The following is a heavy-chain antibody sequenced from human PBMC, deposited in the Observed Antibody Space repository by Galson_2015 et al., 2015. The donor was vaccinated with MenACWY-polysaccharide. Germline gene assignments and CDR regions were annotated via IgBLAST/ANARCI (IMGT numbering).Heavy chain of an antibody. CDR3: ARNPSRLDIAAASH. D-gene: IGHD6-13*01. CDR1: GFNFGGNG. J-gene: IGHJ4*02. V-gene: IGHV3-30*02. CDR2: IRNDERK. Sequence: SLRLSCAGSGFNFGGNGLHWVRQAPGKGLEWVALIRNDERKHYTDAVKGRFTIPRDNSKNTLYLQMNSLRPEDTAVYYCARNPSRLDIAAASHWGQGALVSVSS.